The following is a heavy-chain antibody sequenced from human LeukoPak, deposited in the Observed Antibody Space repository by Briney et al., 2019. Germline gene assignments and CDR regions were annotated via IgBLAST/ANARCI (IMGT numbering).Heavy chain of an antibody. CDR2: MNSDGSRT. Sequence: GGSLRLSCAASGFTFSCCSMNWVRQAPGKGLVWVSRMNSDGSRTSYADSVKGRFTISRDNAKNTLYLQMNSLRAEDTAIYYCARGIPQRDWGQGTLVTVSS. V-gene: IGHV3-74*03. CDR1: GFTFSCCS. J-gene: IGHJ4*02. CDR3: ARGIPQRD.